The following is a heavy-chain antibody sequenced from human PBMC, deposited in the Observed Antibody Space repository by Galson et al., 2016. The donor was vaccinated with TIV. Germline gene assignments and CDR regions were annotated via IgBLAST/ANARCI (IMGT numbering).Heavy chain of an antibody. Sequence: LSLTCTVSGGSINNGGYYWSWIRQPPGKGLEWIGYIYYRGGTKYNPSLKSRLTISLDTSKNQFSLQMSSVTAAVTAVYFCATPTPVTTDAFSIWGPGTLVTVSS. V-gene: IGHV4-30-4*01. D-gene: IGHD4-17*01. CDR3: ATPTPVTTDAFSI. CDR2: IYYRGGT. CDR1: GGSINNGGYY. J-gene: IGHJ3*02.